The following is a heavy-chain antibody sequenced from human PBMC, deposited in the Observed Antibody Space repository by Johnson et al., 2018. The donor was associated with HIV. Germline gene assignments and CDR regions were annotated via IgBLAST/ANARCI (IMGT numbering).Heavy chain of an antibody. V-gene: IGHV3-66*01. D-gene: IGHD5-24*01. J-gene: IGHJ3*02. CDR1: GFIFGDYA. CDR3: ARACRDGYTCDVFDI. Sequence: VQLVESGGGLVQPGRSLRLSCTTSGFIFGDYAMTWFRQAPTKGLEWVSVLFSGDTTYYADSVNGRFTISRDNSKNTLYLQMNSLRAEDTAVYYCARACRDGYTCDVFDIWGQGTLVTVSS. CDR2: LFSGDTT.